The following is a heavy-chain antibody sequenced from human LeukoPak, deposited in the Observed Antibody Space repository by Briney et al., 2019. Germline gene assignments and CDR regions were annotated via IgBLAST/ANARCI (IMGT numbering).Heavy chain of an antibody. CDR3: AKDMRFDWTPYYFDY. J-gene: IGHJ4*02. D-gene: IGHD3-9*01. V-gene: IGHV3-23*01. Sequence: VQPGGSLRLSCAASGFTFSNYAMSWVRQAPGKGLEWVSAISGSGGSTYYADSVKGRFTISRDNSKNTLYLQMNSLRAEDTAVYYCAKDMRFDWTPYYFDYWGQGTLVTVSS. CDR2: ISGSGGST. CDR1: GFTFSNYA.